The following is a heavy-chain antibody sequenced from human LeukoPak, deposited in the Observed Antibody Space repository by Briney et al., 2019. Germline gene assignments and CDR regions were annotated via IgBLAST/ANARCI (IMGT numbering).Heavy chain of an antibody. D-gene: IGHD2-2*02. J-gene: IGHJ4*02. V-gene: IGHV3-53*01. CDR3: ARDRYCSSSSCYTVH. Sequence: PGGSLRLSCAASGFTVSSNYMSWVCQAPGKGLEWVSVIYSGGSTYYADSVKGRFTISRDSSKNTLYLQMNSLRAEDTAVYYCARDRYCSSSSCYTVHWGQGTLVTVSS. CDR1: GFTVSSNY. CDR2: IYSGGST.